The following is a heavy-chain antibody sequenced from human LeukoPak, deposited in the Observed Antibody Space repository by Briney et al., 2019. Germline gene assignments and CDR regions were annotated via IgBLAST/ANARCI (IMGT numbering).Heavy chain of an antibody. D-gene: IGHD5-18*01. Sequence: VASVKVSCKVSGYTLTELSMHWVRQAPGKGLEWMGGFDPEDGETIYAQKFQGRVTMTEDTSTDTAYMELSSLRSEDTAVYYCATDNTAMVTGGFDYWGQGTLVTVSS. CDR1: GYTLTELS. J-gene: IGHJ4*02. CDR3: ATDNTAMVTGGFDY. CDR2: FDPEDGET. V-gene: IGHV1-24*01.